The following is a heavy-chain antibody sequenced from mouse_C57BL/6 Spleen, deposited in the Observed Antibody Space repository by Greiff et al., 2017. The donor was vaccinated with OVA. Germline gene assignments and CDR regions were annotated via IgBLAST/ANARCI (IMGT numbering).Heavy chain of an antibody. CDR3: ASPKCITTVVALDY. J-gene: IGHJ2*01. V-gene: IGHV1-80*01. Sequence: QVQLKESGAELVKPGASVKISCKASGYAFSSYWMNWVKQRPGKGLEWIGQIYPGDGDTNYNGKFKGKATLTADKSSSTAYMQLSSLTSEDSAVDFCASPKCITTVVALDYWGQGTTLTVAS. CDR1: GYAFSSYW. D-gene: IGHD1-1*01. CDR2: IYPGDGDT.